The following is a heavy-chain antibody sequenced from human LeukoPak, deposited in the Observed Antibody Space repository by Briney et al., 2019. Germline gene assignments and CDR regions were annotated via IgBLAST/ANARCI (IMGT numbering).Heavy chain of an antibody. V-gene: IGHV5-51*01. J-gene: IGHJ4*02. D-gene: IGHD5-18*01. Sequence: GESLKISCKGSGYSFTNYWIGWVRQMPGKGLEWMGIINPGDFDARYSPSFQGQVTISVDNSITTAYLQWTSLKASDTAMYYCARHSTRPTRGSSYRSPFELWGQGTLVTVSS. CDR3: ARHSTRPTRGSSYRSPFEL. CDR1: GYSFTNYW. CDR2: INPGDFDA.